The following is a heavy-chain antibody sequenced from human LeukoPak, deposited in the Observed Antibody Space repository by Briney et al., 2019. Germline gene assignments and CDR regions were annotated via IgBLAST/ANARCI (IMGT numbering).Heavy chain of an antibody. V-gene: IGHV1-2*06. CDR1: GYTFTGYY. D-gene: IGHD3-10*01. CDR3: ARDLRFGGYYYYYMDV. CDR2: INPNSGGT. Sequence: AAVKLTGKASGYTFTGYYMHWVRQAPGQGLGWMGLINPNSGGTNSAQKFQGRVSMTRNPSISTAYMELSRLRSDDTAVYYCARDLRFGGYYYYYMDVWGKGTTVTVSS. J-gene: IGHJ6*03.